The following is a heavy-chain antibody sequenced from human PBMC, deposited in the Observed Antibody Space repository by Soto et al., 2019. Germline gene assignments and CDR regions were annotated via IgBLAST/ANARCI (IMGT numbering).Heavy chain of an antibody. Sequence: QVQLVQSGAEVKKPGASVKVSCKASGYTFTSYDINWVRQAAGQGLEWMGWMNPSSANTGYTQKFQGRVTMTKDTSISTSYMELSNLTSEDTAMYNCVRVEAQPSPNWFDPWGQGTLVTVSS. CDR2: MNPSSANT. V-gene: IGHV1-8*01. CDR3: VRVEAQPSPNWFDP. CDR1: GYTFTSYD. J-gene: IGHJ5*02. D-gene: IGHD1-1*01.